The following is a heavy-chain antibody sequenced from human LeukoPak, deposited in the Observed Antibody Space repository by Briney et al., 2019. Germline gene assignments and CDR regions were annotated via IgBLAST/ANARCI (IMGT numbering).Heavy chain of an antibody. CDR1: CGSISSSSYY. CDR3: ARAARLIAVAGRGGWFDP. D-gene: IGHD6-19*01. V-gene: IGHV4-39*02. CDR2: IYYSGST. Sequence: SETLSLTCTVSCGSISSSSYYWGWIRQPPGKGLEWFGGIYYSGSTYYNAALKSRVTISVDTSKNHVSLKLSSVTAADTAVYHCARAARLIAVAGRGGWFDPWGQGTLVTVSS. J-gene: IGHJ5*02.